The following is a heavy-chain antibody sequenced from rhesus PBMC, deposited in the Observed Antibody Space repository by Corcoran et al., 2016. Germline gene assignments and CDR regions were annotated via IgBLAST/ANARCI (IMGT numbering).Heavy chain of an antibody. CDR2: IYGSSGST. V-gene: IGHV4S7*01. CDR3: ARELYYYSGSYYYFDY. D-gene: IGHD3-16*01. Sequence: QVQLQESGPGLVKPSETLSLTCAVSGYSISSNYWSWIRQPPGKGLEWIGYIYGSSGSTYSNPSRKSRVTISKDTAKNQFSLKLSCVTAADTAVYYCARELYYYSGSYYYFDYWGQGVLVTVSS. CDR1: GYSISSNY. J-gene: IGHJ4*01.